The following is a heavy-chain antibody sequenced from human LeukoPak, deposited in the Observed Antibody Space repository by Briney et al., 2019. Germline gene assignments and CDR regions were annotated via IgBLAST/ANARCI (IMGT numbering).Heavy chain of an antibody. CDR1: GYTFTSYG. J-gene: IGHJ4*02. V-gene: IGHV1-18*01. D-gene: IGHD3-22*01. CDR3: ARGTYYYDSSVERRFDY. Sequence: ASVKVSCTASGYTFTSYGISWVRQAPGQGLEWMGWISAYNGNTNYAQKLQGRVTMTTDTSTSTAYMELRSLRSDDTAVYYCARGTYYYDSSVERRFDYWGQGTLVTVSS. CDR2: ISAYNGNT.